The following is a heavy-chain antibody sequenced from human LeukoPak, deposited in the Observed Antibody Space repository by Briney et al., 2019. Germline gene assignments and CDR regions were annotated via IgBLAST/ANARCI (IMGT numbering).Heavy chain of an antibody. CDR3: ARVYTVMGATTVDHYHYYMDV. CDR1: GGSISRGSYY. J-gene: IGHJ6*03. V-gene: IGHV4-61*09. CDR2: IYTRGTT. D-gene: IGHD5-18*01. Sequence: SETLSLTCTVSGGSISRGSYYWSWIRQPAGKGLEWIGHIYTRGTTNYNPSVKSRVTVSLDTSKNQISLKLSSVTAADTAIYYCARVYTVMGATTVDHYHYYMDVWGKGSTVTVSS.